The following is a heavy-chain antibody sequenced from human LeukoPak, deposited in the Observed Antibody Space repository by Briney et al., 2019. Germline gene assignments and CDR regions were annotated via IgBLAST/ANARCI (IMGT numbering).Heavy chain of an antibody. CDR2: IRYDGSNK. V-gene: IGHV3-30*02. CDR1: GFTFSSYG. Sequence: GGSLRLSCAASGFTFSSYGMHWVRQAPGKGLEWVAFIRYDGSNKYYADSVKGRFTISRDNSKNTLYLQMNSLRAEDTAVYYCAKDPKGLLGKYYFDYWGQGTLVTVSS. D-gene: IGHD7-27*01. J-gene: IGHJ4*02. CDR3: AKDPKGLLGKYYFDY.